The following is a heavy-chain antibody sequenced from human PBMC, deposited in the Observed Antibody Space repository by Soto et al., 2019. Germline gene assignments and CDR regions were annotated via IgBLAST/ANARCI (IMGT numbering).Heavy chain of an antibody. Sequence: SGPTLVNPTQTLTLTCTFSGFSLSTSGMCVSWIRQPPGKALEWLARIDWDDDKYYSTSLKTRLTISKDTSKNQVVLTMTNMDPVDTATYYCARTTIGGPATTWFDPWGQGTLVTVSS. J-gene: IGHJ5*02. CDR3: ARTTIGGPATTWFDP. CDR1: GFSLSTSGMC. D-gene: IGHD1-1*01. V-gene: IGHV2-70*11. CDR2: IDWDDDK.